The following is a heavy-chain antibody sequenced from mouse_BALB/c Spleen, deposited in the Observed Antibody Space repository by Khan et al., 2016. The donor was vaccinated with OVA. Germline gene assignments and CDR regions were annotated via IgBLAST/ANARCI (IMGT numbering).Heavy chain of an antibody. J-gene: IGHJ4*01. V-gene: IGHV1-9*01. CDR1: GYTFSSYW. CDR3: ARDIYYYDNYALDY. Sequence: VQLQESGAELMTPGASVKLSCKATGYTFSSYWIVWVKQRPGHGLEWIGEILPGSGSTNYHEKFKGKATFTADTSSNTAYLQLSSLTSEDSAVFVDARDIYYYDNYALDYWGQGTTVTVSS. CDR2: ILPGSGST. D-gene: IGHD2-1*01.